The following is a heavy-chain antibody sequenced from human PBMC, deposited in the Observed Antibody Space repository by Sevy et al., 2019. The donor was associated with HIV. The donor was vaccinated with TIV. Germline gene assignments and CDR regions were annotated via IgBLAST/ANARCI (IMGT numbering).Heavy chain of an antibody. J-gene: IGHJ4*02. CDR3: ARDHSLIVVVMLPDY. Sequence: GGSLRLSCAASGFTFSSYAMHWVRQAPGKGLEWVAVISYDGSNKYYADSVKGRFTISRDNSKNTLYLQMNSLRAEDTAVYYCARDHSLIVVVMLPDYWGQETLVTVSS. V-gene: IGHV3-30-3*01. CDR1: GFTFSSYA. D-gene: IGHD3-22*01. CDR2: ISYDGSNK.